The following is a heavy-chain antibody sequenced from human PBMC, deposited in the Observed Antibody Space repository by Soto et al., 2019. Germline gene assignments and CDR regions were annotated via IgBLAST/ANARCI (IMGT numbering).Heavy chain of an antibody. D-gene: IGHD2-15*01. Sequence: ASVKVSCKASGYTFTSYAMHWVRQAPGQRLEWMGWINAGNGNTKYSQKFQGRVTITRDTSASTAYMELSSLRSEDTAVYYCAIEYCSGGSCYRLRRAFDIWGQGTMVTVS. CDR1: GYTFTSYA. V-gene: IGHV1-3*01. CDR3: AIEYCSGGSCYRLRRAFDI. J-gene: IGHJ3*02. CDR2: INAGNGNT.